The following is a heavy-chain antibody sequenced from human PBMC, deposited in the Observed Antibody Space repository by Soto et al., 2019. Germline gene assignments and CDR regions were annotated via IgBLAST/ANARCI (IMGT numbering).Heavy chain of an antibody. J-gene: IGHJ6*02. V-gene: IGHV4-4*02. CDR3: ARGGTYSSSWLDV. Sequence: SETLSLTCAVSGGSISSSNWWSWVRQPPGKGLEWIGEIYHSGSTNYNPSLKSRVTISVDKSKNQFSLKLSSVTAADTAVHYCARGGTYSSSWLDVWGQGTTVTVSS. CDR2: IYHSGST. D-gene: IGHD6-6*01. CDR1: GGSISSSNW.